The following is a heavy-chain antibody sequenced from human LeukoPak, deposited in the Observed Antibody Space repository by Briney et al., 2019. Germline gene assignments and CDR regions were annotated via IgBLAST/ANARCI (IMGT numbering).Heavy chain of an antibody. CDR2: ISAYNGNT. V-gene: IGHV1-18*01. J-gene: IGHJ6*02. Sequence: ASVKVSCKASGYTFTNYGISWVRQAPGQGLEWMGWISAYNGNTNYAQKLQGRVTTTTGTSTSTAYMELRSLRSDDTAVYYCARNHYYDILTGYVTYGMDVWGQGTTVIVSS. CDR3: ARNHYYDILTGYVTYGMDV. D-gene: IGHD3-9*01. CDR1: GYTFTNYG.